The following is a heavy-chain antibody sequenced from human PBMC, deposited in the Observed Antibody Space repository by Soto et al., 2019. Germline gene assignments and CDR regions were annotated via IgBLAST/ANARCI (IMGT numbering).Heavy chain of an antibody. CDR2: IWDDGRSK. CDR3: ARDRRYCGGDCYPLYYFDY. CDR1: GFTFRSYG. V-gene: IGHV3-33*01. Sequence: GGSLRLSCAASGFTFRSYGMPWVRQAPRKGLEWVADIWDDGRSKDYTDPVEYQFTLSRDKSKITLYLQMKSLRAEDTAVYYCARDRRYCGGDCYPLYYFDYWGQGT. D-gene: IGHD2-21*02. J-gene: IGHJ4*02.